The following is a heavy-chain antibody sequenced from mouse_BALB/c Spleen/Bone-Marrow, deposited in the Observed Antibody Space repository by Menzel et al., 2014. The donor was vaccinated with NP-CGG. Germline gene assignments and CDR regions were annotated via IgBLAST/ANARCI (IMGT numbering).Heavy chain of an antibody. CDR1: GFNIKDTY. CDR2: IDPASGNT. Sequence: LVESGTDLVKPGASVKLSCTASGFNIKDTYMHWVKQRPEQGLDWIGRIDPASGNTQYDPKFQGRAAITADTSSNTAYLQLSSLTSEDTAVYYCASLTGTFDYWGQGTPLTVSS. D-gene: IGHD4-1*01. V-gene: IGHV14-3*02. J-gene: IGHJ2*01. CDR3: ASLTGTFDY.